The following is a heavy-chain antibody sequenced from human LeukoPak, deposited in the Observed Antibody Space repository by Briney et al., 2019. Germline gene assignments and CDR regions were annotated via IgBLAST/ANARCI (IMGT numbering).Heavy chain of an antibody. V-gene: IGHV4-34*09. CDR2: IYHSGST. J-gene: IGHJ4*02. D-gene: IGHD5-24*01. Sequence: SETLSLTCAVYGGSFSGYYWSWIRQHPGKDLEWFGYIYHSGSTYYNPSLKSRVTISIDTSKNQFSLNLSSVTAADTAVYYCAGLRGGSNYFGYWGQGTLVTVSS. CDR1: GGSFSGYY. CDR3: AGLRGGSNYFGY.